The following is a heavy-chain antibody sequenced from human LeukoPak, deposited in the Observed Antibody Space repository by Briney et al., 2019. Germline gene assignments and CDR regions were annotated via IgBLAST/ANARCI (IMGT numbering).Heavy chain of an antibody. CDR3: ARLLHYERSVYRPVDC. J-gene: IGHJ4*02. CDR1: GFTFGSHS. D-gene: IGHD5/OR15-5a*01. CDR2: VKEDGSEE. Sequence: GGSLRLSCAASGFTFGSHSMSWVRQAPGKGLEWVANVKEDGSEENYVDSVKGRFTISRDNAVKSLYLQMNSLRAEDTAVYFCARLLHYERSVYRPVDCWGQGTLVAVSS. V-gene: IGHV3-7*01.